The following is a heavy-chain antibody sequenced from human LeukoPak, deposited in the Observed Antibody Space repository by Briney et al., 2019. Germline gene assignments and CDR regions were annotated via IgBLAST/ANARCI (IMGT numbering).Heavy chain of an antibody. D-gene: IGHD1-26*01. J-gene: IGHJ4*02. CDR2: ISLSGVT. Sequence: SETLSLTCGVSGDSISSTNWWSWVRQPPGQGLEWIGEISLSGVTNYNPSLKSRVTMSLDRSKNHLSLTLTSVTAADTAVYYCSRESGAFSPFGYWGQGTLVTVSS. CDR3: SRESGAFSPFGY. CDR1: GDSISSTNW. V-gene: IGHV4-4*02.